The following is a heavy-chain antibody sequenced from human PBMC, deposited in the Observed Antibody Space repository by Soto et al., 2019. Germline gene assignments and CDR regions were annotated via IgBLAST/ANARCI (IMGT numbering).Heavy chain of an antibody. CDR3: EGLTVMVTPYGRDV. Sequence: VQLVQSGADVKKPGSSVKVSCKASGGTFSSDAISWVRQAPGHGLEWMGGIIPIFGTANYAKKFQGRVTITADESTSTAYMELRSLRSEDTDVYYCEGLTVMVTPYGRDVWGQGTTVTVSS. J-gene: IGHJ6*02. CDR2: IIPIFGTA. D-gene: IGHD2-21*02. CDR1: GGTFSSDA. V-gene: IGHV1-69*12.